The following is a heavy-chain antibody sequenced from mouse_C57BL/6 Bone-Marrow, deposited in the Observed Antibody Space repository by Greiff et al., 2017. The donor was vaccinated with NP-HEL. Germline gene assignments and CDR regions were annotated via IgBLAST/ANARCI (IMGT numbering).Heavy chain of an antibody. CDR2: IYPSDSET. CDR3: ARCGDYDAMDY. J-gene: IGHJ4*01. CDR1: GYTFTSYW. Sequence: QLQQPGAELVRPGSSVKLSCKASGYTFTSYWMDWVKQRPGQGLEWIGNIYPSDSETHYNQKFKDKATLTVDKSSSTAYMQLSSLTSEDSAVYYCARCGDYDAMDYWGQGTSVTVSS. V-gene: IGHV1-61*01.